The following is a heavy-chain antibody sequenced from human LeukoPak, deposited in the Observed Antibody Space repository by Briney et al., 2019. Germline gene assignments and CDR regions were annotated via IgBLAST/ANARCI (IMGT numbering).Heavy chain of an antibody. Sequence: PSETLSLTCAVYGGSFIGNYWSWIRQPPGKGLEWIGEINHSGSTNYNPSLKSRVTISMDTSKNQFSLTLSSVTAADTAVYYCARGPSYGSGSPERGVDMDVWGKGTTVTVSS. CDR1: GGSFIGNY. J-gene: IGHJ6*03. D-gene: IGHD3-10*01. CDR3: ARGPSYGSGSPERGVDMDV. CDR2: INHSGST. V-gene: IGHV4-34*01.